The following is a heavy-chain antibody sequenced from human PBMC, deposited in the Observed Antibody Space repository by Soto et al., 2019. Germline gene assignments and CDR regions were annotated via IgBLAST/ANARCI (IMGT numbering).Heavy chain of an antibody. CDR3: ASFGPIIAAAGPNRYNWFDP. CDR2: IYPGDSGT. Sequence: PGESLKISCKGSGYSFTSYWIGWVRQMPGKGLEWMGIIYPGDSGTRYSPSFQGQVTISADKSISTAYLQWSSLKASDTAMYYCASFGPIIAAAGPNRYNWFDPWGQGTLVTVSS. V-gene: IGHV5-51*01. CDR1: GYSFTSYW. D-gene: IGHD6-13*01. J-gene: IGHJ5*02.